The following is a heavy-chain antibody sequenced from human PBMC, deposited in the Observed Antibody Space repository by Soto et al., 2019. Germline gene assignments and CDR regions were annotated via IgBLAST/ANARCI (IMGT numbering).Heavy chain of an antibody. D-gene: IGHD2-2*01. V-gene: IGHV3-7*05. J-gene: IGHJ4*02. CDR1: GFTFSSYW. Sequence: EVQLVESGGGLVQSGGSLRLSCTASGFTFSSYWMSWVRQGPGKGPEWVANIEQDGSEIYYVDSVKGRFTLSRDNAKSSLYLQMTSLRAEDTAVYHCAKSLSAIPGDSWGQGTLVTVSS. CDR3: AKSLSAIPGDS. CDR2: IEQDGSEI.